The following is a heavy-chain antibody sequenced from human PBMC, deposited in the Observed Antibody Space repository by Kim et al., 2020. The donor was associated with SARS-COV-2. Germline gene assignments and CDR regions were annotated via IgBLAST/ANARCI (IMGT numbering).Heavy chain of an antibody. D-gene: IGHD1-26*01. J-gene: IGHJ3*02. Sequence: YADSVKGRFTISRDTSKNTLYLQMNSLRAEDTAVYYCAKDRWELLVAFDIWGQGTMVTVSS. CDR3: AKDRWELLVAFDI. V-gene: IGHV3-23*01.